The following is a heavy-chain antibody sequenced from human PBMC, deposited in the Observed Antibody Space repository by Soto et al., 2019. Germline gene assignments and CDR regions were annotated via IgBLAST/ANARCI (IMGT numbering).Heavy chain of an antibody. Sequence: QMQLVECGGGGVQPGRSLRLSCAVSGFTFSNYGMHWFRRAPGKGLEWVAAISSDGNAEYYADSVKGRFTISRDSSKXXXXXXXXXXXXXXXXXXXXXXXXXXXXXXXXPEFDYWGQGTLVTVSS. CDR1: GFTFSNYG. V-gene: IGHV3-30*03. J-gene: IGHJ4*02. CDR3: XXXXXXXXXXXXPEFDY. CDR2: ISSDGNAE.